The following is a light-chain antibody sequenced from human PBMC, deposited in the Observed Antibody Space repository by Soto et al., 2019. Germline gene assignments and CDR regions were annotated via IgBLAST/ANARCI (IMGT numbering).Light chain of an antibody. J-gene: IGLJ2*01. V-gene: IGLV1-44*01. CDR1: SSNIGSNT. CDR3: AAWDDSLNGPV. Sequence: QSVLTQPPSASGTPGQRVTISCSGSSSNIGSNTVNWYRHFPGTAPKLLIYSNNRRPSGVPDRFSGSKSGTSASLAISGLQSEDEADYYCAAWDDSLNGPVFGGGTKVTVL. CDR2: SNN.